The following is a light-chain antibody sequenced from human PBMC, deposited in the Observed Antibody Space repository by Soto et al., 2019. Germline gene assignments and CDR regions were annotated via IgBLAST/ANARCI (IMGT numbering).Light chain of an antibody. CDR1: QSVSSS. Sequence: EIVMTQSPVTLSVSPGERATLSCRASQSVSSSLAWYQQKPGQAPRLLIYGASTSATGIPARFSGSRSGTEFTLTISSLQSEDFAVYYCQQYNNWPRTFGQGTKVEI. CDR3: QQYNNWPRT. CDR2: GAS. V-gene: IGKV3-15*01. J-gene: IGKJ1*01.